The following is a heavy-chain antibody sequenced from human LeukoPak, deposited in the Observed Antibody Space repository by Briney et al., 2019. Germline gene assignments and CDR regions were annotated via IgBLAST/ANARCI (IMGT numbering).Heavy chain of an antibody. D-gene: IGHD6-13*01. V-gene: IGHV3-30*04. CDR2: KSYDGSNK. CDR3: ARGSSSWSNWFDP. J-gene: IGHJ5*02. Sequence: GGSLRLSCAASGFTFSRYAMHWVRQAPGKGLEWVAVKSYDGSNKYYADSVKGRFTISRDNSKNTLYLQMNSLRAEDTAVYYCARGSSSWSNWFDPWGQGTLVTVSS. CDR1: GFTFSRYA.